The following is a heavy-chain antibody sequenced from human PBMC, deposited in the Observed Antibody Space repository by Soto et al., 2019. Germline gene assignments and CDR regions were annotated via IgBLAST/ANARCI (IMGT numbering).Heavy chain of an antibody. CDR2: INHSGST. Sequence: PRETLYLTCAVYGGSFIVYCWSWLRRPPGKGLEWIGEINHSGSTNYNPSLKSRVTISVDTSKNQFSLKLSSVTAADTAVYYCASPRVGATNRYYYYGMDVWGQGTTV. J-gene: IGHJ6*02. CDR3: ASPRVGATNRYYYYGMDV. D-gene: IGHD1-26*01. CDR1: GGSFIVYC. V-gene: IGHV4-34*01.